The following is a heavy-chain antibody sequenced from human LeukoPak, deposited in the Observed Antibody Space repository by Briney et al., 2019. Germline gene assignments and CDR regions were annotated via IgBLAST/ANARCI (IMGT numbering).Heavy chain of an antibody. Sequence: PSETLSLTCAVPGGSISTNNWWTWVRQPPGKGLEWIGEIHHSGSTDYNPSLKSRVTISPDKSKNQFSLTLTSVTAADTAVYFCARAPLSGTYYTDAFDIWGQGTMVTVSS. V-gene: IGHV4-4*02. CDR2: IHHSGST. CDR1: GGSISTNNW. D-gene: IGHD1-26*01. CDR3: ARAPLSGTYYTDAFDI. J-gene: IGHJ3*02.